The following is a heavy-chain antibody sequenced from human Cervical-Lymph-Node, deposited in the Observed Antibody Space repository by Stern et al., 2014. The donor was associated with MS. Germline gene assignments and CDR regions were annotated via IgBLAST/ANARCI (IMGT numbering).Heavy chain of an antibody. CDR1: GVSVGSGSNY. Sequence: QVQLQESGPRLAKPSQTLSLTCTVSGVSVGSGSNYWSWIRQPAGKKLEWIGRIYTSGSTNYNPSLKGRVPISIDMPKTQSSLKLASVTAADTAVYYCARDPYYYGMNVWGQGTTVTVSS. CDR3: ARDPYYYGMNV. V-gene: IGHV4-61*02. CDR2: IYTSGST. J-gene: IGHJ6*02.